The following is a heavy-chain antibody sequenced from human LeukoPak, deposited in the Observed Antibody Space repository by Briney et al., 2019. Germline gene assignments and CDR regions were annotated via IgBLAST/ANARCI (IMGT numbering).Heavy chain of an antibody. J-gene: IGHJ3*02. D-gene: IGHD1-26*01. V-gene: IGHV4-34*01. Sequence: SETLSLTCAFYGGSFSGYYWSWIRQPPGKGLEGIGEINHSGNTNYNPSLKSPVTISVDTSKNQFSLKLSSVTAADTAVYYCARGFRRWSGRQGPLGAFDIWGQGTMVTVSS. CDR3: ARGFRRWSGRQGPLGAFDI. CDR1: GGSFSGYY. CDR2: INHSGNT.